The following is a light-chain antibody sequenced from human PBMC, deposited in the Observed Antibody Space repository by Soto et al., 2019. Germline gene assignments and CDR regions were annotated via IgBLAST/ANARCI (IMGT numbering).Light chain of an antibody. V-gene: IGLV2-14*01. J-gene: IGLJ1*01. CDR1: SSDVGGYNY. CDR2: GVT. Sequence: QSALTQPASVSGSPGQSITISCTGTSSDVGGYNYVSWYQQHPGIAPKLLIYGVTXRPSGVSTRFSGXKSGNTASLTISGLQXEDEADYHCSSYTSASTLLYLFGTGTKLTVL. CDR3: SSYTSASTLLYL.